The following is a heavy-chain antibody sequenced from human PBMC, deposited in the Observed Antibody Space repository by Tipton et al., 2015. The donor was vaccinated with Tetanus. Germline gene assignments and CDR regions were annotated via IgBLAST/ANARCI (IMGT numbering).Heavy chain of an antibody. D-gene: IGHD6-19*01. V-gene: IGHV1-18*01. J-gene: IGHJ6*02. CDR1: GYTFTHYG. Sequence: QLVQSGAEVKKPGAPVKVSCKASGYTFTHYGISWVRQAPGQGLEWVGWISPFTGDTEYAQNLQDRLILTTDTSTATAYVEVRSLTSDDTAVYYCARDRAVPVQAYGTGVWGQGTSVTVSS. CDR3: ARDRAVPVQAYGTGV. CDR2: ISPFTGDT.